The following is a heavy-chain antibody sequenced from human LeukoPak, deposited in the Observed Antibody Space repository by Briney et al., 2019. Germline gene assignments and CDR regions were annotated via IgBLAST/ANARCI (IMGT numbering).Heavy chain of an antibody. CDR1: GFTFSGYG. CDR2: TSSSDAGT. CDR3: AKAPVTSCRGAYCYPFDS. V-gene: IGHV3-23*01. Sequence: GGSLRLSCAASGFTFSGYGIHWVRQAPGKGLEWVAATSSSDAGTYHADSVRGRFTISRDNSKNTLYLQMNSLRAEDAAVYFCAKAPVTSCRGAYCYPFDSWGQGTLVTVSS. J-gene: IGHJ4*02. D-gene: IGHD2-21*01.